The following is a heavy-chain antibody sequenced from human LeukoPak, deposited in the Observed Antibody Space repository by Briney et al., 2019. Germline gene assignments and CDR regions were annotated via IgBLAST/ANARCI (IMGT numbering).Heavy chain of an antibody. CDR1: GGSFSGYY. D-gene: IGHD3-22*01. CDR2: IYTSGST. CDR3: ARTYYYDSSGYYYGGGYFDY. V-gene: IGHV4-4*09. Sequence: SETLSLTCAVYGGSFSGYYWSWIRQPPGKGLEWIGYIYTSGSTNYNPSLKSRLTISVDTSKNQFSLKLSSVTAADTAVYYCARTYYYDSSGYYYGGGYFDYWGQGTLVTVSS. J-gene: IGHJ4*02.